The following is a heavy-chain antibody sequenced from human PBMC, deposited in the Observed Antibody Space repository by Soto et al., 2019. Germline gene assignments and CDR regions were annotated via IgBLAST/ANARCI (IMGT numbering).Heavy chain of an antibody. CDR3: ARVSGSYYYGMDV. CDR1: GGSISSSNW. CDR2: IYHSGST. D-gene: IGHD1-26*01. J-gene: IGHJ6*02. V-gene: IGHV4-4*02. Sequence: QVQLQEAGPGLVKPSGTLSLTCAVSGGSISSSNWWSWVSQTPGNGLEWIGEIYHSGSTNYNPSQTSRVTITVEESKNQFSLKLSSVAAADTAVYYCARVSGSYYYGMDVWGQGATVPVSS.